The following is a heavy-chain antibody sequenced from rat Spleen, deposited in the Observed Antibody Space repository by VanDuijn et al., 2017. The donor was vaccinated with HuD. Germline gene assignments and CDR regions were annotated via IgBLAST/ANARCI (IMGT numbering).Heavy chain of an antibody. CDR2: ISYDGGTT. Sequence: EVQLVESGGGLVQPGRSLKLSCAASGFTFTDYYMAWVRQAPTKGLEWVASISYDGGTTYYRDSVKGRFTIFRDNAKSSLYLQMDSLRSEDTATYYCTTGITLVWGRGVMVTVSS. J-gene: IGHJ2*01. CDR1: GFTFTDYY. D-gene: IGHD1-2*01. V-gene: IGHV5-20*01. CDR3: TTGITLV.